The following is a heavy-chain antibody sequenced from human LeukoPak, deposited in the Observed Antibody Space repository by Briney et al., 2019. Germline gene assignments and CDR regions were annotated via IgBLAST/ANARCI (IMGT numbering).Heavy chain of an antibody. J-gene: IGHJ3*02. V-gene: IGHV4-4*09. CDR3: ARHRGYASPSDSFDI. D-gene: IGHD5-12*01. Sequence: SETLSLTCTVSGGSISSYYWSWIRQPPGKGLEGVGYIYISGSNTYNASLKRRVSISEDTSKNEISLKLSSVTAADTAVYYCARHRGYASPSDSFDIWGQGTMVTVSS. CDR2: IYISGSN. CDR1: GGSISSYY.